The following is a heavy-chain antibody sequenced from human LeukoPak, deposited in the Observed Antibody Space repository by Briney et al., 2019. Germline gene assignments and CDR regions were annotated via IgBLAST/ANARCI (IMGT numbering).Heavy chain of an antibody. J-gene: IGHJ4*02. Sequence: GGSLRLSCAASGFTFSSYSMNWVRQAPGKGLEWVSSISSSSSYIYYADSVKGRFTISRDNAKNSLYLQMNSLRAEDTAVYYCARDLYDILTGYSSIFDYWGQGTLVTVSS. CDR3: ARDLYDILTGYSSIFDY. CDR2: ISSSSSYI. D-gene: IGHD3-9*01. CDR1: GFTFSSYS. V-gene: IGHV3-21*01.